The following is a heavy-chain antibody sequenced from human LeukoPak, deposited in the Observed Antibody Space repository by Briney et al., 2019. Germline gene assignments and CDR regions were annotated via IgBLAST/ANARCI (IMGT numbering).Heavy chain of an antibody. CDR3: ARYGDFWSGYSYYFDY. J-gene: IGHJ4*02. CDR2: ISAYNGNT. V-gene: IGHV1-18*01. D-gene: IGHD3-3*01. Sequence: ASVKVSCKASGYTFTSYGISWVRQAPGQGLEWMGWISAYNGNTNYAQKLQGRVTMSTDTSTGTAYMELRSLRSDDTAVYYCARYGDFWSGYSYYFDYWGQGTLVTVSS. CDR1: GYTFTSYG.